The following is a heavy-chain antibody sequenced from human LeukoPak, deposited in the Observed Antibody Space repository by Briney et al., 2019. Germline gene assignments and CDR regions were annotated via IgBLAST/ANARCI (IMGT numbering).Heavy chain of an antibody. Sequence: PGGSLRLSCAASGFTFSSYAMHWVRQAPGKGLEWVAVISYDGSNKYYADSVKGRFTISRDNSKNTLYLQMNSLRAEDTAVYYCARDRSYSPWDCWGQGTLVTVFS. CDR2: ISYDGSNK. J-gene: IGHJ4*02. V-gene: IGHV3-30-3*01. CDR3: ARDRSYSPWDC. CDR1: GFTFSSYA. D-gene: IGHD2-21*01.